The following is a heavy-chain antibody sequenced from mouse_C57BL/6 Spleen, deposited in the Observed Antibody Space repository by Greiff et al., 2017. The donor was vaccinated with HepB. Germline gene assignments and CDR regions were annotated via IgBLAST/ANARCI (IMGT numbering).Heavy chain of an antibody. J-gene: IGHJ3*01. CDR1: GYTFTDYE. Sequence: QVQLKQSGAELVRPGASVTLSCKASGYTFTDYEMHWVKQTPVHGLEWIGAIDPETGGTAYNQKFKGKAILTADKSSSTAYMELRSLTSEDSAVYYCTRLGLRSWFAYWGQGTLVTVSA. CDR2: IDPETGGT. V-gene: IGHV1-15*01. CDR3: TRLGLRSWFAY. D-gene: IGHD2-4*01.